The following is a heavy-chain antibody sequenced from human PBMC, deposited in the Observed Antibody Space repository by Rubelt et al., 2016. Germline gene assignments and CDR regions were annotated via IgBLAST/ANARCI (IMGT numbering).Heavy chain of an antibody. CDR3: ARDLGRSGYASCSDY. D-gene: IGHD5-12*01. J-gene: IGHJ4*02. CDR2: GYYSGSP. Sequence: QLQLQESGPGLVKPSETLSLPCTVSGGSIRRSTYYWGWIRQPPGKGLGWIGSGYYSGSPYYNPSLKSRVTLSVDTSKNQFSLKVNSVTAADTAVYYCARDLGRSGYASCSDYWGRGTLVTVSS. CDR1: GGSIRRSTYY. V-gene: IGHV4-39*02.